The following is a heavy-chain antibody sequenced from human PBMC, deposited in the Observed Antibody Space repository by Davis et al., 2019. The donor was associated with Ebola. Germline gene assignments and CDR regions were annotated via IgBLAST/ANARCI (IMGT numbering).Heavy chain of an antibody. CDR1: GGTFSSYA. J-gene: IGHJ4*02. CDR3: AREKYYYDSSPYFDY. V-gene: IGHV1-69*13. CDR2: IIPIFGTA. D-gene: IGHD3-22*01. Sequence: SVKVSCKASGGTFSSYAISWVRQAPGQGLEWMGGIIPIFGTANYAQKFQGRVTITADESTSTAYIELSSLRSEDTAVYYCAREKYYYDSSPYFDYWGQGTLVTVSS.